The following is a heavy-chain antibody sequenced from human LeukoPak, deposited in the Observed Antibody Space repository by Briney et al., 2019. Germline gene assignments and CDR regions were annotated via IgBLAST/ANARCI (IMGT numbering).Heavy chain of an antibody. Sequence: GGSLRLSCAASGFSFSAYWLTWVRPAPGTGREWVANIYPAGSDTYYADPVKGRFSISRDNAKNTLYLQMNSLRAEDTAVYYCARDLWFVPWARFSSGSHDAFDIWGQGTMVTVSS. CDR1: GFSFSAYW. CDR2: IYPAGSDT. CDR3: ARDLWFVPWARFSSGSHDAFDI. V-gene: IGHV3-7*01. J-gene: IGHJ3*02. D-gene: IGHD3-22*01.